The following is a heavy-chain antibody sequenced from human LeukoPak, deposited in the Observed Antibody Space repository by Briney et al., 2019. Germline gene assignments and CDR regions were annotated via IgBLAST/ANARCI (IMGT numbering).Heavy chain of an antibody. CDR3: ARDRLTYCSSTSCYSRIRWFDP. D-gene: IGHD2-2*01. CDR1: GSTFSSYA. V-gene: IGHV1-69*05. Sequence: ASVKVSCKASGSTFSSYAISWVRQAPGQGLEWMGRIIPIFGTANYAQKFQGRVTITTDESTSTAYMELSSLRSEDTAVYYCARDRLTYCSSTSCYSRIRWFDPWGQGTLVTVSS. J-gene: IGHJ5*02. CDR2: IIPIFGTA.